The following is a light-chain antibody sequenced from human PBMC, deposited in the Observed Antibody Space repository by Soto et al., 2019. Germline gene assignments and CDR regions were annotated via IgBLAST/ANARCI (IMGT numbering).Light chain of an antibody. J-gene: IGLJ1*01. CDR3: QSYDSSLSGYV. V-gene: IGLV1-40*01. CDR2: DNN. Sequence: QSALTQPPSVSGAPGQRVTISCTGGSSNIGAGYDVHWYQHLPGTAPRLLIYDNNNRPSGVPDRFSGSKSGTSASLAITGLQAEDEADYYCQSYDSSLSGYVFGTGTKLTVL. CDR1: SSNIGAGYD.